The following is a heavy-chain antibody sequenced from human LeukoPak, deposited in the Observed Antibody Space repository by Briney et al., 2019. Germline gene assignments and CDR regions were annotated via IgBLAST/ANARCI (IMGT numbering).Heavy chain of an antibody. Sequence: GGSLRLSCAVSGLTFSTYWMSWVRRTPGKGLVWVSRISHDGFISYADSVKGRFTISRDNAKNTLILQMNSLRAEDTAVYYCARDWVYKIDYWGRGTLVTVSS. CDR3: ARDWVYKIDY. V-gene: IGHV3-74*01. CDR2: ISHDGFI. CDR1: GLTFSTYW. D-gene: IGHD5-24*01. J-gene: IGHJ4*02.